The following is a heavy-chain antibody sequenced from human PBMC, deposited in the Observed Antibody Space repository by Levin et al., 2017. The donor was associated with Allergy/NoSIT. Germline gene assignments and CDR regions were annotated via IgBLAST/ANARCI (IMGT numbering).Heavy chain of an antibody. CDR3: ARGTMFGVVIDY. D-gene: IGHD3-3*01. J-gene: IGHJ4*02. CDR1: GGSISSYY. V-gene: IGHV4-59*08. Sequence: PGGSLRLSCTVSGGSISSYYWSWIRQPPGKGLEWIGYIYYSGSTNYNPSLKSRVTISVDTSKNQFSLKLSSVTAADTAVYYCARGTMFGVVIDYWGQGTLVTVSS. CDR2: IYYSGST.